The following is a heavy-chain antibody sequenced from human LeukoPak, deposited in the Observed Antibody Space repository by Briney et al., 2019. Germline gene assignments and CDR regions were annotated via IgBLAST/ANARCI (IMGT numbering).Heavy chain of an antibody. CDR2: IRNDGSNH. J-gene: IGHJ4*02. CDR3: ARDREVMITFGGVFGY. V-gene: IGHV3-30*02. D-gene: IGHD3-16*02. CDR1: GFTFSHHG. Sequence: GGSLRLSCAASGFTFSHHGMHWVRQAPGKGLEWVAFIRNDGSNHYYADSVKGRFTISRDNSKNTLYLQMNSLRAEDTAVYYCARDREVMITFGGVFGYWGQGTLVTVSS.